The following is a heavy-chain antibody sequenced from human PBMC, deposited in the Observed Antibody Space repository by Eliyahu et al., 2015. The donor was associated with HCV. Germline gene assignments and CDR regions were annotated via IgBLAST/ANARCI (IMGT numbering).Heavy chain of an antibody. D-gene: IGHD6-13*01. CDR1: GFTVSXNY. J-gene: IGHJ6*02. CDR3: AREVRTRWIAAAGTSYYGMDV. V-gene: IGHV3-66*01. Sequence: EEQLVESGGGLVQPGGSLRLSCTASGFTVSXNYXSWVRQAPGKGLEWVSVXYSGGSTYYADSVKGRFTISRDNSKNTLYLQMNSLRAEDTAVYYCAREVRTRWIAAAGTSYYGMDVWGQGTTVTVSS. CDR2: XYSGGST.